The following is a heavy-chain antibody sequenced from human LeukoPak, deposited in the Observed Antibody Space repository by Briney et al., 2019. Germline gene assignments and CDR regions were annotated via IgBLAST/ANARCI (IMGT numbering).Heavy chain of an antibody. Sequence: GGSLRLSCAAPGFTFSSYGMHWVRQAPGKGLEWVAVIWYDGSNKYYADSVKGRFTISRDNSKNTLYLQMNSLRAEDTAVYYCAKDRWDTAMVMDYWGQGTLVTVSS. CDR3: AKDRWDTAMVMDY. J-gene: IGHJ4*02. CDR1: GFTFSSYG. D-gene: IGHD5-18*01. CDR2: IWYDGSNK. V-gene: IGHV3-33*06.